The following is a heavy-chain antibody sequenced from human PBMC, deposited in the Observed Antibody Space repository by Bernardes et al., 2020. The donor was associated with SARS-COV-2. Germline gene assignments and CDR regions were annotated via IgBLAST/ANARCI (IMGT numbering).Heavy chain of an antibody. V-gene: IGHV5-51*01. D-gene: IGHD6-19*01. CDR1: GYIFTTYW. CDR2: IYPSDSNT. Sequence: SLKISCKGSGYIFTTYWIVWVRQMPGKGLEWMGFIYPSDSNTRYSPSFQGQVTISADKSINTAYLQWSSLKASDTAMYYCARHGTGWRSSADYWGQGTLVTVSS. J-gene: IGHJ4*02. CDR3: ARHGTGWRSSADY.